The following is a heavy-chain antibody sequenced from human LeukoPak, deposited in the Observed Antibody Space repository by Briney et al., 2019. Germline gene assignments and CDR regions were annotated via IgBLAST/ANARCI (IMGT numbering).Heavy chain of an antibody. CDR3: AKRITATTGFYFDS. J-gene: IGHJ4*02. D-gene: IGHD1-26*01. V-gene: IGHV3-23*01. CDR1: GFTFSSYA. Sequence: GGSLRLSCAASGFTFSSYAMSWVRQAPGRGLELVSTISGGGRLTYYADSEKGRFTISRDDSKNMQFLEMSSLRPEDTAVYFCAKRITATTGFYFDSWGQGALVTVSA. CDR2: ISGGGRLT.